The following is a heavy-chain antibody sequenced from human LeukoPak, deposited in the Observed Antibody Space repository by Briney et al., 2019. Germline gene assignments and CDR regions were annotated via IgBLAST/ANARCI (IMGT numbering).Heavy chain of an antibody. D-gene: IGHD3-16*01. CDR2: IYYSGST. V-gene: IGHV4-39*07. J-gene: IGHJ4*02. CDR3: ARVGDYALKD. CDR1: GASISDTKYY. Sequence: SETLSLTCTVSGASISDTKYYWGWIRQTPGRGLEWIGSIYYSGSTYYSPSLTSRATISIDTSKNLFSLKLRSVTAADTAVYYCARVGDYALKDWGQGTLVTVSS.